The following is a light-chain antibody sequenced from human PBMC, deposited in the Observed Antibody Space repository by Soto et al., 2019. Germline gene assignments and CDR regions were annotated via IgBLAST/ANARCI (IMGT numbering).Light chain of an antibody. J-gene: IGKJ2*01. CDR1: QSVRNGA. V-gene: IGKV3-20*01. CDR2: GAS. Sequence: EIVLTQSPGTLSLSPGDGATVSCRASQSVRNGALVWYQQKPGQAPRLLIFGASSRATDIPDRFSASGSGTHFTLTISRLEPEDFAGYYCYQYGVSAHTFGQGTKRDIK. CDR3: YQYGVSAHT.